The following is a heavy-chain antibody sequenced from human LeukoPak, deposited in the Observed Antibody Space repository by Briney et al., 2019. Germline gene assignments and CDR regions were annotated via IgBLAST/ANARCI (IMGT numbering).Heavy chain of an antibody. CDR1: GFTFSRYV. V-gene: IGHV3-23*01. CDR2: ISGSGSST. CDR3: AKCRSPFWSGYYADY. D-gene: IGHD3-3*01. J-gene: IGHJ4*02. Sequence: GRSLRLSCAASGFTFSRYVMSWVRQAPGKGLEWVSAISGSGSSTYYADSVKGRFTISRDNSKNTLYLQMNSLRAEDMAVYYCAKCRSPFWSGYYADYWGQGTLVTVSS.